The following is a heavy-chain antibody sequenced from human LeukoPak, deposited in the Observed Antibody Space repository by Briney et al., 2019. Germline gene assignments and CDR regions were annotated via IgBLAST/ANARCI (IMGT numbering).Heavy chain of an antibody. J-gene: IGHJ4*02. CDR3: AKDRSIGTYYTFDH. V-gene: IGHV3-23*01. CDR2: ISASGVMT. Sequence: GGSVRLSCAASGFMFSSYSMNWVRQAPGKGLEWVSSISASGVMTYYADSVKGRFTVSRDNSKNSLYLQMSSLTAADTAVYYCAKDRSIGTYYTFDHWGQGTLVTVSS. D-gene: IGHD1-26*01. CDR1: GFMFSSYS.